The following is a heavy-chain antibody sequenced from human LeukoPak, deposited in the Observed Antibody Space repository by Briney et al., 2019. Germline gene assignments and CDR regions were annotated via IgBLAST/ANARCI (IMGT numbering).Heavy chain of an antibody. J-gene: IGHJ4*02. V-gene: IGHV1-69*13. CDR1: GGTFSGYA. CDR2: IIPIFGTA. D-gene: IGHD4-23*01. Sequence: SVKVSCKASGGTFSGYAISWVRQAPGQGLEWMGGIIPIFGTANYAQKFQGRVTITADESTSTAYMELSSLRSEDTAVYYCARDMGYGGNYHLKVIDYWGQGTPVTVSS. CDR3: ARDMGYGGNYHLKVIDY.